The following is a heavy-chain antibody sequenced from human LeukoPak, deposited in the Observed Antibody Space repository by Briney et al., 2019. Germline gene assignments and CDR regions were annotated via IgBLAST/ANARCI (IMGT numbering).Heavy chain of an antibody. Sequence: GGSLRLSCAASEFSVGSNYMTWVRQAPGKGLEWVSLIYSGGSTYYADSVKGRFIISRDYSKNTLYLQMNSLRAEDTAVYYCATSIAVAGTLDYWGQGTLVTVSS. J-gene: IGHJ4*02. V-gene: IGHV3-66*01. CDR1: EFSVGSNY. D-gene: IGHD6-19*01. CDR2: IYSGGST. CDR3: ATSIAVAGTLDY.